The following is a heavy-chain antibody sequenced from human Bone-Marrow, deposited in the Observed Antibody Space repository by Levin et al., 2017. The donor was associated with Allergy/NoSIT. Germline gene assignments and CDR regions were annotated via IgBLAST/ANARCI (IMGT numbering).Heavy chain of an antibody. D-gene: IGHD6-13*01. CDR2: INHSGST. J-gene: IGHJ4*02. CDR1: GGSFSGYY. CDR3: ARGFDIAATRAYDKTFDY. V-gene: IGHV4-34*01. Sequence: SSETLSLTCAVYGGSFSGYYWSWIRQPPGKGLEWIGEINHSGSTNYNPSLKSRVTISVDTSKNQFSLKLSSVTAADTAVYYCARGFDIAATRAYDKTFDYWGQGTLVTVSS.